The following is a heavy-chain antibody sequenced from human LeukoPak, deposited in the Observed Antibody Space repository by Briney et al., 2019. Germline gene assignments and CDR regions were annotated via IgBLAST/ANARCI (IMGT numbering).Heavy chain of an antibody. Sequence: GGSLRLSCEASGPTLRRSWMSWVRQAPGKGLEWVANIKQDGSEKYYVDSVKGRFTISRDNAKNSLYLQMNRLRADDTAVYYCARSLMTPWISFDYWGQGTLVTVSS. CDR2: IKQDGSEK. D-gene: IGHD5-12*01. CDR1: GPTLRRSW. J-gene: IGHJ4*02. V-gene: IGHV3-7*01. CDR3: ARSLMTPWISFDY.